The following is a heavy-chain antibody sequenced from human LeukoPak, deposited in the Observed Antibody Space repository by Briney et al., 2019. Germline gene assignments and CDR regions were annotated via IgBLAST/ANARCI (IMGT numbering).Heavy chain of an antibody. CDR3: AKSFDVVTTIDY. V-gene: IGHV3-23*01. CDR2: ISGSGGST. D-gene: IGHD2-21*02. Sequence: PGWAVTLSCADSGVTFSSYAMRWVRQAPRKGLEWVSAISGSGGSTYYADSVKGRFTISRDNSKNTLYLQMNSLRAEDTAVYYCAKSFDVVTTIDYWGQGTLVTVSS. CDR1: GVTFSSYA. J-gene: IGHJ4*02.